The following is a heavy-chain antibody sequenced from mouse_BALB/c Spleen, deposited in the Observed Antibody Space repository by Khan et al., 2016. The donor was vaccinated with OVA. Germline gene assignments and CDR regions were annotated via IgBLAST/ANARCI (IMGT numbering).Heavy chain of an antibody. D-gene: IGHD1-1*01. V-gene: IGHV5-6*02. J-gene: IGHJ3*01. Sequence: EVMLVESGGDLVKPGGSLKLSCAASGFTFSTYGMSWVRQAPDKRLEWVATVSTGGSYTYYPDSVKGRFTISSDNAKNTLSLQMSGLRSEDTAMFYCTRLAYYYDSEGFAYWGQGTLVTVSA. CDR2: VSTGGSYT. CDR1: GFTFSTYG. CDR3: TRLAYYYDSEGFAY.